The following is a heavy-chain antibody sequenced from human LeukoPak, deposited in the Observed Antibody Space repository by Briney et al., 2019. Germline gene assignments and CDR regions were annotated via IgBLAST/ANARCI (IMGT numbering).Heavy chain of an antibody. V-gene: IGHV3-21*01. CDR2: ISSSSSYI. J-gene: IGHJ4*02. CDR1: GFTFSSYS. D-gene: IGHD1-26*01. Sequence: GGSLRLSCAASGFTFSSYSMNWVRQAPGKGLEWVSSISSSSSYIYYADSVKGRFTISRDNAKNSLYLQMNSLRAEDTAVYYCVRDRPPRASGSYSYWGQGTLVTVSS. CDR3: VRDRPPRASGSYSY.